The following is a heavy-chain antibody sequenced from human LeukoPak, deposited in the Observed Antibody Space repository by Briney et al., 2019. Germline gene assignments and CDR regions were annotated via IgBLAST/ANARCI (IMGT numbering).Heavy chain of an antibody. J-gene: IGHJ4*02. CDR3: ARQGDSRGYSTLDY. Sequence: SETLSLTCTVSGDSISSSRYYWGWIRQPPGRGLEWIGTIYYSETTYYNPSLKSRVTISVDTSKNQFALNLSSVTAADTAVYYCARQGDSRGYSTLDYWGQGTLVTVSS. CDR2: IYYSETT. V-gene: IGHV4-39*01. CDR1: GDSISSSRYY. D-gene: IGHD3-22*01.